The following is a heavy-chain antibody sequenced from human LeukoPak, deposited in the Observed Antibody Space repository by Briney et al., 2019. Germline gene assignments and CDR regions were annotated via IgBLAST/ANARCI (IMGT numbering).Heavy chain of an antibody. CDR3: ARGVRDYYDSSGYYPH. D-gene: IGHD3-22*01. J-gene: IGHJ4*02. CDR1: GGSISSYY. Sequence: SETLSLTCTVSGGSISSYYWSWIRQPPGKGLEWIGYIYYSGSTNYNPSLKGRVTISVDTSKDQFSLKLSSVTAADTAVYYCARGVRDYYDSSGYYPHWGQGTLVTVSS. CDR2: IYYSGST. V-gene: IGHV4-59*01.